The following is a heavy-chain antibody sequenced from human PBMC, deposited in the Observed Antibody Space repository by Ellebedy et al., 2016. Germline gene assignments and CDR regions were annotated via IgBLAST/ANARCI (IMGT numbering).Heavy chain of an antibody. CDR3: ARETAMGWYFDL. Sequence: SETLSLTCSVSGVSINSRAHYWSWIRQHPGKGLEWIGYIHYSGATSYNPSLKSPVSISVDTSKNQFSLKMTSVTAADTAVYYCARETAMGWYFDLWGRGALVRVSS. CDR2: IHYSGAT. D-gene: IGHD5-18*01. V-gene: IGHV4-31*01. CDR1: GVSINSRAHY. J-gene: IGHJ2*01.